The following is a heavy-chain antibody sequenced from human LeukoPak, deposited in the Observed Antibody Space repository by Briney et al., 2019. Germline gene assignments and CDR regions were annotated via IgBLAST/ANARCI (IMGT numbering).Heavy chain of an antibody. V-gene: IGHV1-24*01. J-gene: IGHJ4*02. CDR1: XYTLTELS. D-gene: IGHD1-26*01. CDR3: ATVLSGSYLVGSYFDY. CDR2: FYPEDFES. Sequence: XKVXXYTLTELSMHWVRQAPGKGVERMGGFYPEDFESIYSQKFQGRVTMTYDPSTDTSYMALSSLTSEDTAVYYCATVLSGSYLVGSYFDYWGQGTLVTVSS.